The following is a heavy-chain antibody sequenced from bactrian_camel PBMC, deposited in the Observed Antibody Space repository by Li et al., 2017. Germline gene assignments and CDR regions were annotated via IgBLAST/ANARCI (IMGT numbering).Heavy chain of an antibody. Sequence: HVQLVESGGGSVQAGGSLTLSCASSSATSNTYNMGWFRQAPGKECEVVAAMNAGGGSTYVVDSVKGRFTVGQDRAKNTMYQQMNSLKPDEDTAMYYCAGRDDYCYDILVLSDFSYWGQGTQVTVS. CDR3: AGRDDYCYDILVLSDFSY. V-gene: IGHV3S54*01. CDR1: SATSNTYN. D-gene: IGHD2*01. CDR2: MNAGGGST. J-gene: IGHJ6*01.